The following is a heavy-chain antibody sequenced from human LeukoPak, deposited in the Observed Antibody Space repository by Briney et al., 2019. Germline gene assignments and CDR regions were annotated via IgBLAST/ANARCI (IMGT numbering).Heavy chain of an antibody. Sequence: GGSLRLSCAGSGFTFSHYYIDWVRQAPGKGLEWVARIRNKANSYSIGYVASVKGRFTISRDDSKNSVYLQMNSLKGEDTADYYCVRVMLGSSKFFDLWGRGTLVTVSS. CDR2: IRNKANSYSI. D-gene: IGHD1-26*01. V-gene: IGHV3-72*01. J-gene: IGHJ2*01. CDR3: VRVMLGSSKFFDL. CDR1: GFTFSHYY.